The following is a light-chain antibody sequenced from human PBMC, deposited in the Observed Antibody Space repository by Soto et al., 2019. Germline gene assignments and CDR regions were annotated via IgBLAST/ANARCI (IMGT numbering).Light chain of an antibody. Sequence: EIVLTQSPGTLSLSPGERAALPCRASQSVSDRYLAWYKQKPGQAPRLLSFGSSIRVNGIPDRVIGSGSVTDFTLTISRLEPEDFEVYYCQQYGSSPRTFGRGTKVDIK. CDR2: GSS. CDR1: QSVSDRY. V-gene: IGKV3-20*01. J-gene: IGKJ1*01. CDR3: QQYGSSPRT.